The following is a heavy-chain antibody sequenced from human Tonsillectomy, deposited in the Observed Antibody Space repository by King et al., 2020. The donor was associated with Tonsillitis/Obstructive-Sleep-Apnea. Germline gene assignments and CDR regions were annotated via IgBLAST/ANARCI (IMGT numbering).Heavy chain of an antibody. J-gene: IGHJ3*02. D-gene: IGHD3-22*01. CDR2: IKEDGSEK. CDR3: ARVLDYYDSSGYRAFDI. Sequence: RLVQSGGGLVQPGGSLRLSCAASGFTFSSFWMSWVRQAPGKGLEWVANIKEDGSEKYYVDSVKGRFTISRDNAKNSLYLQMNSLRAEDTAVYYCARVLDYYDSSGYRAFDIWGQGTMVTVSS. V-gene: IGHV3-7*03. CDR1: GFTFSSFW.